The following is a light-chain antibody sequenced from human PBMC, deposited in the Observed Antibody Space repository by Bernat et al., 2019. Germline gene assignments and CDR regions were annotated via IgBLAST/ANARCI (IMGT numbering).Light chain of an antibody. Sequence: DIQMTQSPSSLSASVGDRVTITCQASQDISNYLNWYQQKPGKAPQLLIYDASNLETGVPSRFSGSGSGTDFTLTISSLQPEDTATNCCQQYDFLPLTFGGGTKVEIK. J-gene: IGKJ4*01. V-gene: IGKV1-33*01. CDR3: QQYDFLPLT. CDR2: DAS. CDR1: QDISNY.